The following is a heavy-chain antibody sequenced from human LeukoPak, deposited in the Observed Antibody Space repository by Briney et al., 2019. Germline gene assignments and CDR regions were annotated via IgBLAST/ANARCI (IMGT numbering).Heavy chain of an antibody. CDR2: ITSGVGIT. CDR1: GFTFSNYG. CDR3: AKDSGGPYCSGGSCYLDY. D-gene: IGHD2-15*01. J-gene: IGHJ4*02. V-gene: IGHV3-23*01. Sequence: GGSLRLSCAASGFTFSNYGMNWVRQAPGKGLEWVSIITSGVGITYYADSVKGRFTISRDNSKNTLYLQMNSLRAEDTAVYYCAKDSGGPYCSGGSCYLDYWGQGTLVTVSS.